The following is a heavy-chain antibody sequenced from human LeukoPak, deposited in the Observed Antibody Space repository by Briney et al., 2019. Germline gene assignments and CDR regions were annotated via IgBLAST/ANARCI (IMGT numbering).Heavy chain of an antibody. Sequence: PGGSLRLSCAASGFTFSTYAMTWVRQAPGKGLEWVSAISGSGGSTYYADSVKGRFTISRDNSKITLYLQMNSLRAEDTAVYYCAKDLGRYYDILTGYPFDYWGQGTLVTVSS. CDR2: ISGSGGST. V-gene: IGHV3-23*01. CDR3: AKDLGRYYDILTGYPFDY. D-gene: IGHD3-9*01. J-gene: IGHJ4*02. CDR1: GFTFSTYA.